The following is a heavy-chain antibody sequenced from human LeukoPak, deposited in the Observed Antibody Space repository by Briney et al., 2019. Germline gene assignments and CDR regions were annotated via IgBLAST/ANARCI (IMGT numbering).Heavy chain of an antibody. CDR3: ARVPLRFLEPFDY. D-gene: IGHD3-3*01. Sequence: PSETLSLTCAAYGGSFSGYYWSWIRQPPGKGLEWIGEINHSGTTNYNPSLKSRVTMSLDTSKNQFSLRLNSVTAADTAVYYCARVPLRFLEPFDYWGQGTLVTVSS. J-gene: IGHJ4*02. CDR2: INHSGTT. CDR1: GGSFSGYY. V-gene: IGHV4-34*01.